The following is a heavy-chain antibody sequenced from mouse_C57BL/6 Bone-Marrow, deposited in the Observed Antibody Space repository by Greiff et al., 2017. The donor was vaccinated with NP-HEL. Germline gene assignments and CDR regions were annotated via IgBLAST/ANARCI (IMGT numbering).Heavy chain of an antibody. V-gene: IGHV1-19*01. J-gene: IGHJ3*01. CDR3: ASTMVTRFAY. Sequence: VQLKQSGPVLVKPGASVKMSCKASGYTFTDYYMNWVKQSHGKSLEWIGVINPYNGGTSYNQKFKGKATLTVDKSSSTAYMELNSLTSEDSAVYYCASTMVTRFAYWGQGTLVTVSA. CDR2: INPYNGGT. D-gene: IGHD2-2*01. CDR1: GYTFTDYY.